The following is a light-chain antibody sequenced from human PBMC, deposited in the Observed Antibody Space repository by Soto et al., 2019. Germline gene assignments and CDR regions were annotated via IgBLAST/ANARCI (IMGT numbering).Light chain of an antibody. V-gene: IGKV1-39*01. CDR1: QNINTY. CDR2: DAA. J-gene: IGKJ3*01. Sequence: DIQMTQSPYSLSAAVGDRVTIACRASQNINTYLNWSQQKPGKAPKLLICDAASLQSGVPSRFSRGGSRTDFTLTITSLQPEDFATYYCQQTCSAPFTFGPGTNVDIK. CDR3: QQTCSAPFT.